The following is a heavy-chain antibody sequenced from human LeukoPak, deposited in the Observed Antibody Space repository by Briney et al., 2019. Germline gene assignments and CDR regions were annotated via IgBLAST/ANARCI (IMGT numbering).Heavy chain of an antibody. Sequence: GESLKISCKGSGYSFISYWIGWVRQMPGKGLEWMGIIYPGDSDTRYSPSFQGQVTISADKSISTAYLQWSSLKASDTAMYYCARLAGTLTIGYCSSTSCSNWFDPWGQGTLVTVSS. D-gene: IGHD2-2*01. CDR1: GYSFISYW. V-gene: IGHV5-51*01. J-gene: IGHJ5*02. CDR2: IYPGDSDT. CDR3: ARLAGTLTIGYCSSTSCSNWFDP.